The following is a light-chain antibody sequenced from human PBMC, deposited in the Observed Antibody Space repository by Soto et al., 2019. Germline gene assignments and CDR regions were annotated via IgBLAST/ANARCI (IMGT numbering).Light chain of an antibody. CDR1: QSVSSN. Sequence: EIVMTQSPANLSVSPGERATLSCRASQSVSSNLAWYQQKPGQGPSIPARFSGSGSGTEFTLTINSLQSEDFAVYYCQQYNKWPPYTFGQGTKLEIK. CDR3: QQYNKWPPYT. J-gene: IGKJ2*01. V-gene: IGKV3-15*01.